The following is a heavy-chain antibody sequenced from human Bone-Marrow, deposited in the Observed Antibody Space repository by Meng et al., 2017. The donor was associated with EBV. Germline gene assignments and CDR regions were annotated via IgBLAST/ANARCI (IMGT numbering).Heavy chain of an antibody. Sequence: VRLQESGPGLVSSSQTLSLTCAATGDSINSGGYYWSWIRQAPGKGLEWIGYIFFRGETYYTSSFRSRTTISHDTSKNQFSLKLTSVTAADTAVYYCARAGGSFTVDPWGQGALVTVSS. CDR1: GDSINSGGYY. D-gene: IGHD1-26*01. CDR3: ARAGGSFTVDP. V-gene: IGHV4-30-4*08. CDR2: IFFRGET. J-gene: IGHJ5*02.